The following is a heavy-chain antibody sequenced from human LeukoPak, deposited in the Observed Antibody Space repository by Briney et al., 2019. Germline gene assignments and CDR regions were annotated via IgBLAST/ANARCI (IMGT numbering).Heavy chain of an antibody. J-gene: IGHJ4*01. Sequence: SETLSLTCTVSGGSITSSSYYWSWIRQPAGKGLEWIGRIYTSGITSYNPSLKSRVTISVDTSKNQFSLRLSSVTAADTAVYYCARGTYYYGSGSYPFDYWGHGNMVTVSS. D-gene: IGHD3-10*01. V-gene: IGHV4-61*02. CDR1: GGSITSSSYY. CDR3: ARGTYYYGSGSYPFDY. CDR2: IYTSGIT.